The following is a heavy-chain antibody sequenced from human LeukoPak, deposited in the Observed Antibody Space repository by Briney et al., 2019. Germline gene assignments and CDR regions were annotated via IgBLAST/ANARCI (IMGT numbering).Heavy chain of an antibody. V-gene: IGHV3-7*01. CDR2: IKPDGSGK. Sequence: GGSLRLSCAASGLIFSKYWMTWVRQAPGKGLEWVASIKPDGSGKYYLDSVKGRFTISRDNAKNSLYLQMNSLRAEDTAVYYCASRASSGWYYYYYYMDVWGKGTTVTVSS. CDR1: GLIFSKYW. D-gene: IGHD6-19*01. CDR3: ASRASSGWYYYYYYMDV. J-gene: IGHJ6*03.